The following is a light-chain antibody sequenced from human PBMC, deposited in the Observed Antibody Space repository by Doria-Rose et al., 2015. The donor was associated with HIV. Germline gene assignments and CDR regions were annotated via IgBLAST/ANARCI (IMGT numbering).Light chain of an antibody. CDR1: QGIGSD. J-gene: IGKJ2*01. CDR3: QQYSQWPPYT. V-gene: IGKV3-15*01. CDR2: RAS. Sequence: TQSPATLSASPGERATLSCRASQGIGSDLAWYQQKPGQAPRLLIYRASIRATGIPPRFTGGGSGTEFTLTISSLQSEDFAVYFCQQYSQWPPYTFGQGTKPEVK.